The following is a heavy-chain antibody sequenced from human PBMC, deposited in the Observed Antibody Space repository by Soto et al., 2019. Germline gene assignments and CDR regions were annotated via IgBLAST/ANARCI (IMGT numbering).Heavy chain of an antibody. CDR1: GFTFDDYA. Sequence: EVQLVGSGGGLVQPGRSLRLSCAASGFTFDDYAMHWLRQAPGKGLEWVSGLSWNGASIDYAESVKGRFTISRDKAKNSLYLQMNSLRPEDTAFYYCTKAASSGWHYGLDYWGQGILVTVSS. J-gene: IGHJ4*02. CDR2: LSWNGASI. CDR3: TKAASSGWHYGLDY. V-gene: IGHV3-9*01. D-gene: IGHD6-19*01.